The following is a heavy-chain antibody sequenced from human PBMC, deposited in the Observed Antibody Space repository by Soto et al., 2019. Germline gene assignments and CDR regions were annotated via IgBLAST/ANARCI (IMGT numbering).Heavy chain of an antibody. CDR3: AKDGGPTTVTTLEH. J-gene: IGHJ1*01. V-gene: IGHV3-23*01. CDR1: GFTFSSYA. CDR2: ISGSGGST. D-gene: IGHD4-17*01. Sequence: GGSLRLSCAASGFTFSSYAMSWVRQAPGKGLEWVSAISGSGGSTYYADSVKGRFTISRDNSKNTLYLQMNSLRAEDTAVYYCAKDGGPTTVTTLEHWGQGTLVTVSS.